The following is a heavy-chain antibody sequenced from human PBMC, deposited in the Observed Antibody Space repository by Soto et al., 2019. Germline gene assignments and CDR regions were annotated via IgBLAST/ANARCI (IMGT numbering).Heavy chain of an antibody. CDR3: ARAWYSSSWYGIAVAGTVHDYYGMDV. J-gene: IGHJ6*02. CDR2: ISYDGSNK. Sequence: LRLSCAASGFTFSSYAMHWVRQAPGKGLEWVAVISYDGSNKYYADSVKGRFTISRDNSKNTLYLQMNSLRAEDTAVYYCARAWYSSSWYGIAVAGTVHDYYGMDVWGQGTTVTVSS. D-gene: IGHD6-13*01. V-gene: IGHV3-30-3*01. CDR1: GFTFSSYA.